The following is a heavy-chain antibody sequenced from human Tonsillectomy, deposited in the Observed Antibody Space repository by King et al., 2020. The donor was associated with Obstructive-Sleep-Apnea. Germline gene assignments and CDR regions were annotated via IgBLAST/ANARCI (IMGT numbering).Heavy chain of an antibody. CDR3: TNFDY. CDR1: GFTFSNAW. Sequence: VQLVESGGGLVKPGGSLRLSCAASGFTFSNAWMICVRQAPGKGLEGVGRIKSKTEGGTTEYAAPVKGRFTISRDDSKNTLYVQMNSLKTEDTAVYYCTNFDYWGQGTLVTVSS. J-gene: IGHJ4*02. CDR2: IKSKTEGGTT. V-gene: IGHV3-15*01.